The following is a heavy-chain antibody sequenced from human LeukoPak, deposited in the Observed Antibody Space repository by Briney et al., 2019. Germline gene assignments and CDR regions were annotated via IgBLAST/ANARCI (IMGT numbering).Heavy chain of an antibody. D-gene: IGHD5-18*01. J-gene: IGHJ4*02. Sequence: SETLSLTCAVSGGSISSGGYSWSWIRQPPGKGLEWIGYIYYSGSTYYNPSLKSRVTISVDTSKNQFSLKLSSVTAADTAVYYCARAGEGDTAMVGLIDYWGQGTLVTVSS. V-gene: IGHV4-30-4*07. CDR3: ARAGEGDTAMVGLIDY. CDR2: IYYSGST. CDR1: GGSISSGGYS.